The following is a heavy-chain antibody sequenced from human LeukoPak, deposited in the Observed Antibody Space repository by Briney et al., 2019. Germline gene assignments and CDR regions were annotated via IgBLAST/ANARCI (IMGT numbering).Heavy chain of an antibody. CDR3: AKGSHCSGGSCYSGEYYFDY. CDR1: GFTFSSYA. D-gene: IGHD2-15*01. Sequence: GGSLRLSCAASGFTFSSYAMSWVRQAPGKGLEWVSAISGSGGSTYYADSVKGRFTISRDNSKNTLYLQMNSLRAEDTAVYYCAKGSHCSGGSCYSGEYYFDYWGQGTLVTVSS. V-gene: IGHV3-23*01. CDR2: ISGSGGST. J-gene: IGHJ4*02.